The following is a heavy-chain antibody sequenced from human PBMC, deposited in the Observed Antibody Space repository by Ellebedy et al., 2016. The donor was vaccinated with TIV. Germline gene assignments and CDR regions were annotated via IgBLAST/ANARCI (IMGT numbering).Heavy chain of an antibody. V-gene: IGHV4-31*01. CDR3: AAGYYYGSGSYLKPDAFDI. CDR2: IYDSGCT. J-gene: IGHJ3*02. D-gene: IGHD3-10*01. CDR1: GGSISSGDYY. Sequence: MPSETLSLTFTVSGGSISSGDYYWSWIRQHPGKGLEWNGFIYDSGCTYYNPSLKSLLTISLETSKNQFSLKLSSLTAADTALYYCAAGYYYGSGSYLKPDAFDIWGQGTMVTVSS.